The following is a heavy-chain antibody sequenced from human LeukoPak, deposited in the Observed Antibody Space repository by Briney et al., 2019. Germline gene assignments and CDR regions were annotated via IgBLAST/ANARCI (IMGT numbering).Heavy chain of an antibody. CDR1: GFTFSNYA. Sequence: TGGSLRLSCAASGFTFSNYAMSWVRQAPGKGLEWVSAISGGGGRTYYPDSVKGRFTISRDNSKNTLYLQMNSLRAEDTAVYYCAKDRSWDEMVRGGYDAFDIWGQGTMVTVSS. J-gene: IGHJ3*02. CDR2: ISGGGGRT. CDR3: AKDRSWDEMVRGGYDAFDI. V-gene: IGHV3-23*01. D-gene: IGHD3-10*01.